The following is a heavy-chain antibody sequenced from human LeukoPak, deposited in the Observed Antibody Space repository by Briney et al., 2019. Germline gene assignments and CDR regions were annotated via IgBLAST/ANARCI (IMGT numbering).Heavy chain of an antibody. Sequence: PGGSLRLSCAASGFTFSSYGMHWVRQAPGKGLEWVAVIWYDGSNKYYADSVKGRFTISRDNSKKTLYLQVNSLRAEDTAVYYCAKAFSLLWFGELFDYWGQGTLVTVSS. V-gene: IGHV3-33*06. CDR3: AKAFSLLWFGELFDY. J-gene: IGHJ4*02. CDR2: IWYDGSNK. CDR1: GFTFSSYG. D-gene: IGHD3-10*01.